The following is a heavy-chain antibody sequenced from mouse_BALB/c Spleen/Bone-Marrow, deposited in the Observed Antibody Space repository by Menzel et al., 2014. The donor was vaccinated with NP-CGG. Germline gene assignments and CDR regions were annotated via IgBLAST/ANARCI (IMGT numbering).Heavy chain of an antibody. D-gene: IGHD3-1*01. V-gene: IGHV1-5*01. Sequence: VQLQQPGTVLARPGAAVKTSCKASGYTFSNYWMHWVKQRPGQGLEWIGTIYPGNSDTTYNQKFKGKAKLTAVTSTSTAYMDLSSLTNEDSAVYYCTTLARTNFDYWGQGTTLTVSS. CDR2: IYPGNSDT. J-gene: IGHJ2*01. CDR3: TTLARTNFDY. CDR1: GYTFSNYW.